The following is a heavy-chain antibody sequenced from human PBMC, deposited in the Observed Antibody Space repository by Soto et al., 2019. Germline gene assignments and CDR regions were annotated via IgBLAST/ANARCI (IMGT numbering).Heavy chain of an antibody. J-gene: IGHJ3*02. V-gene: IGHV4-39*01. D-gene: IGHD6-13*01. CDR3: ARCFSSIDAFDI. Sequence: ETLSLTCTVSGGSISSSSYYWGWIRQPPGKGLEWIGSIYYSGSTYYNPSLKSRVTISVDTSKNQFSLKLSSVTAADTAVYYCARCFSSIDAFDIWGQGTMVTVSS. CDR2: IYYSGST. CDR1: GGSISSSSYY.